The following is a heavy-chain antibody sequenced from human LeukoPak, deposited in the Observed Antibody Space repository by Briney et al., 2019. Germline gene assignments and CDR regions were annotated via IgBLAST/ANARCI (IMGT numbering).Heavy chain of an antibody. Sequence: GGSLRLSCAASGFTFSSYSMNWVRQAPGKGLEWVSSISSSGSYIYYADSVKGRFTISRDNAKNSLCLQMSSLRVEDTAVYYCARDRGGSGWYDYWGQGTLVSVSS. J-gene: IGHJ4*02. CDR1: GFTFSSYS. CDR3: ARDRGGSGWYDY. D-gene: IGHD6-19*01. V-gene: IGHV3-21*01. CDR2: ISSSGSYI.